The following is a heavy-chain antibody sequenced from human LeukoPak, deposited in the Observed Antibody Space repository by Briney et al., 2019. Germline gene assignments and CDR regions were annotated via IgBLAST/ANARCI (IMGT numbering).Heavy chain of an antibody. V-gene: IGHV3-23*01. J-gene: IGHJ4*02. D-gene: IGHD2-15*01. CDR2: ISGSGGST. CDR1: GFTFSSYA. CDR3: AKGGGALGFCIGSTCTRYFAC. Sequence: TGGSLRLSCAASGFTFSSYAMSWVRQAPGKGLEGVSAISGSGGSTYCGDSVKGRFTISRDNSKNTLYLQVNSLRAEETAVYYCAKGGGALGFCIGSTCTRYFACWGQGPLVTVSS.